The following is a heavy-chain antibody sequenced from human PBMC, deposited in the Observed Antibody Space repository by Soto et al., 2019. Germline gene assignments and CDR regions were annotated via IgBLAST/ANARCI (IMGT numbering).Heavy chain of an antibody. CDR3: AKSRAAAPPRFGMDV. V-gene: IGHV1-69*13. Sequence: SVKVSCKASGGTFGKNAFSWVRQAPGQGLEWMGGIIPFFHAPNYAQKFQGRVTITADESMNMVFMEMSSLRSEDTAIYYCAKSRAAAPPRFGMDVWGQGTTVTVSS. CDR1: GGTFGKNA. CDR2: IIPFFHAP. D-gene: IGHD2-2*01. J-gene: IGHJ6*02.